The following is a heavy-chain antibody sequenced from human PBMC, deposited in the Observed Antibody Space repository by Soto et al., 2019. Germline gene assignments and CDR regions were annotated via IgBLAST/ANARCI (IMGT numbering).Heavy chain of an antibody. CDR1: GYTFTGYY. CDR2: INPNSGGT. D-gene: IGHD3-22*01. Sequence: ASVKVSCKASGYTFTGYYMHWVRQAPGQGLEWMGWINPNSGGTNYAQKFQGWVTMTRDTSISTAYMELSRLRSDDTAVYYCARDIVLACQWLCYYYRMDVWGQGTTVTVSS. J-gene: IGHJ6*02. CDR3: ARDIVLACQWLCYYYRMDV. V-gene: IGHV1-2*04.